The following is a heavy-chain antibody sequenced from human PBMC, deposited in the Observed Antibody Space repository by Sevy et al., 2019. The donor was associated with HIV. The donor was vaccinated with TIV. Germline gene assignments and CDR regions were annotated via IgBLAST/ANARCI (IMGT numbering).Heavy chain of an antibody. Sequence: GGSLRLSCAASGFTFNSYGMHWVRQAPGKGLEWVALIWYDGGNRSYVDSVKGRFTVSRDNSKNTLYLQMNSLRAEDTAVYYCAREGLAVAGIGYYFEYWGQGTLVTVSS. V-gene: IGHV3-33*01. D-gene: IGHD6-19*01. CDR1: GFTFNSYG. CDR3: AREGLAVAGIGYYFEY. J-gene: IGHJ4*02. CDR2: IWYDGGNR.